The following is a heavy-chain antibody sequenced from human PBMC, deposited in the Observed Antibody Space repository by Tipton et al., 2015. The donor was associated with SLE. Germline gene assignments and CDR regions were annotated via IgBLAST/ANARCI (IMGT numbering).Heavy chain of an antibody. CDR3: ARGRVTGRGYYFDY. V-gene: IGHV1-2*02. CDR1: GYTFTGYY. CDR2: INPNSGGT. Sequence: QSGPEVKKPGASVKVSCKASGYTFTGYYMHWVRQAPGQGLEWMGWINPNSGGTNYAQKFQGRVTMTRDTSISTAYMELSRMRFDDTAVYYCARGRVTGRGYYFDYWGQGTLVTVSS. J-gene: IGHJ4*02. D-gene: IGHD7-27*01.